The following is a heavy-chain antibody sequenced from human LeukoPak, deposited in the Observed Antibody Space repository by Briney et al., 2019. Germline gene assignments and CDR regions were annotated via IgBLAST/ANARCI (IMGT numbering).Heavy chain of an antibody. Sequence: QAGGSLRLSCAASGSTFSSYAMSWVRQAPGKGLEWVSGISGSDDNTYYADSVKGRFTISRDNSKNTLYVQVNSLGTEDTTAYYCAKGSYYDSSGSFYFDYWGQGTLVTVSS. CDR3: AKGSYYDSSGSFYFDY. CDR2: ISGSDDNT. J-gene: IGHJ4*02. D-gene: IGHD3-22*01. V-gene: IGHV3-23*01. CDR1: GSTFSSYA.